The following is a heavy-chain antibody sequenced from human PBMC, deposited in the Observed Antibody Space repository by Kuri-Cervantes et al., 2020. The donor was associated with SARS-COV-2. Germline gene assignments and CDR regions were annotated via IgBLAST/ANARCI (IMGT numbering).Heavy chain of an antibody. CDR3: AKDQDYYDSSGQFDY. V-gene: IGHV3-23*03. J-gene: IGHJ4*02. Sequence: GGSLGLSCAASGFTFSSYAMSWVRQAPGKGLEWVSVIYGGGSSTYYADSVKGRFTISRDNSKNTLYLQMNSLRAEDTAVYYCAKDQDYYDSSGQFDYWGQGTLVTVSS. CDR1: GFTFSSYA. CDR2: IYGGGSST. D-gene: IGHD3-22*01.